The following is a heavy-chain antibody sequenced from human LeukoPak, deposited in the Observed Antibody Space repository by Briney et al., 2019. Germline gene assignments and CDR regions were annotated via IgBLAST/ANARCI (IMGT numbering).Heavy chain of an antibody. Sequence: ASVKVSCKASGYDFISVGITWVRQAPGHGLEWMGWISPYNGNTRYVQKLQGRVTMTTDTSTSTAYMELRSLRFDDTAVYYCARAGSGSGWYFDYWGQGTLVTVSA. D-gene: IGHD6-19*01. CDR3: ARAGSGSGWYFDY. CDR2: ISPYNGNT. J-gene: IGHJ4*02. V-gene: IGHV1-18*01. CDR1: GYDFISVG.